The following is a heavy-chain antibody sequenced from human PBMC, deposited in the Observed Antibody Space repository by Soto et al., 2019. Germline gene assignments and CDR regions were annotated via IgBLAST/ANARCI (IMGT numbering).Heavy chain of an antibody. J-gene: IGHJ5*01. D-gene: IGHD2-21*01. CDR3: GRVVEVATRHTDPDS. CDR2: VYHNGGA. CDR1: GVSIHNSHSF. Sequence: SETLSLTCTVSGVSIHNSHSFWAWIRQPPGKGLQFIASVYHNGGAHYNSSLKSRVTISVDTANNQVSLRMRSLTAADTAFYYCGRVVEVATRHTDPDSWGQGILVTVSS. V-gene: IGHV4-39*01.